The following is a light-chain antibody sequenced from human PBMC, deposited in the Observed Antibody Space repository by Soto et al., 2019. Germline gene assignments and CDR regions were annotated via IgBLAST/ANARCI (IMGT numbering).Light chain of an antibody. J-gene: IGKJ4*01. V-gene: IGKV3-15*01. Sequence: ETVMTQSPAILSVSPGERATLSCRASQSVGSKVAWYQQKPGQAPTLLIYGASTRASGIPLRFSGSGSGTEFTLTISSLQSEDFAVYYCQQYNNWPPVTFGGGTKVEIK. CDR3: QQYNNWPPVT. CDR2: GAS. CDR1: QSVGSK.